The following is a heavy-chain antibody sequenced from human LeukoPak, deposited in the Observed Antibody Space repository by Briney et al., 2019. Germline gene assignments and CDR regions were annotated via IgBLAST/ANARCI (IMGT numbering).Heavy chain of an antibody. V-gene: IGHV3-23*01. CDR3: AKDRQGFGFGEQLDYYYMDV. J-gene: IGHJ6*03. CDR1: GFTFSGYA. CDR2: ISGSGGST. Sequence: GGSLRLSCVASGFTFSGYAMSWVRQVPGKGLEWVSVISGSGGSTYYADSVKGRFTISRDNSKNTLYLQINSLGAEDTAVYYCAKDRQGFGFGEQLDYYYMDVWGKGTTVTVSS. D-gene: IGHD3-10*01.